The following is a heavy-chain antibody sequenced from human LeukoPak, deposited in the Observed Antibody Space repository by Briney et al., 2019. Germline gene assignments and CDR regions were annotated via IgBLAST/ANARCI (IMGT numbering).Heavy chain of an antibody. D-gene: IGHD2-15*01. CDR2: ISWDGGST. CDR3: ASSKGGAWPFDY. Sequence: GGSLRLSCAASGFTFDDYAMHWVRQAPGKGLEWVSLISWDGGSTYYANSVKGRFTISRDNSKNTLYLQMGSLRAEDMAVYYCASSKGGAWPFDYWGQGTLVTVSS. V-gene: IGHV3-43D*03. J-gene: IGHJ4*02. CDR1: GFTFDDYA.